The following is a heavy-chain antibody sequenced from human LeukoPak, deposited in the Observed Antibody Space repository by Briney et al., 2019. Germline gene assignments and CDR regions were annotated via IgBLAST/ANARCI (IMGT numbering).Heavy chain of an antibody. J-gene: IGHJ4*02. V-gene: IGHV4-39*01. D-gene: IGHD5-24*01. CDR1: GGSISSSSYY. CDR3: ASRDYNYRGDY. Sequence: PSETLSLTCTVSGGSISSSSYYWGWIRQPPGKGLEWIGSIYYSGSTYYNPSLKSRVTISVDTSKNQFSLKLSSVTAADTAVYYCASRDYNYRGDYWGQGTLVTVSS. CDR2: IYYSGST.